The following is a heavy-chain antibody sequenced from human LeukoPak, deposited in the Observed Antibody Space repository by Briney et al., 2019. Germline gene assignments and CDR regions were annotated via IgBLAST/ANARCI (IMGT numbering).Heavy chain of an antibody. CDR2: INHSGST. CDR3: ARSGRYLDY. Sequence: PSETLSLTCAVYGGSFSGYYWSWIRQPPGKGLEWIGEINHSGSTNYNPSLKSRVTISVHTSKNQFSLKLSSVTAADTAVYYCARSGRYLDYWGQGTLVTVSS. J-gene: IGHJ4*02. V-gene: IGHV4-34*01. D-gene: IGHD2-2*01. CDR1: GGSFSGYY.